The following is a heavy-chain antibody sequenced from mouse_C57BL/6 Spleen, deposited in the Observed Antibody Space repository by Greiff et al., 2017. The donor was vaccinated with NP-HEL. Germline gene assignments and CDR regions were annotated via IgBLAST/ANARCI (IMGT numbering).Heavy chain of an antibody. CDR3: AREVYYYGSSCYLDY. Sequence: EVQLQESGPGLVKPSQSLSLTCSVTGYSITSGYYWNWIRQFPGNKLEWMGYISYDGSNNYNPSLKNRISITRDTSKNQFFLKLNSVTTEDTATYYCAREVYYYGSSCYLDYWGQGTTLTVSS. CDR1: GYSITSGYY. D-gene: IGHD1-1*01. V-gene: IGHV3-6*01. CDR2: ISYDGSN. J-gene: IGHJ2*01.